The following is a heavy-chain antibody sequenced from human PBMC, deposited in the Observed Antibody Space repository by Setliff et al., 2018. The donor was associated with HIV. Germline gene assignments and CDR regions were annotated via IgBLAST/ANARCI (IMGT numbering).Heavy chain of an antibody. CDR3: AKEPTYYYDSSGPHDAFDI. Sequence: GGSLRLSCAASGFTFTNYAMNWVRQAPGKGLEWVSSISGSGDDTYSADSVKGRFSVSIDNSKNTLYLQMNSLRAEDTAVYYCAKEPTYYYDSSGPHDAFDIWGQGTMVTVSS. CDR1: GFTFTNYA. J-gene: IGHJ3*02. V-gene: IGHV3-23*01. D-gene: IGHD3-22*01. CDR2: ISGSGDDT.